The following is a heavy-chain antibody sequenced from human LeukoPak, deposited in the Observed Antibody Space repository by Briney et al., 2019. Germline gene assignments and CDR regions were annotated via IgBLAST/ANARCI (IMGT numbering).Heavy chain of an antibody. CDR2: ISGSSAAI. D-gene: IGHD6-13*01. CDR1: GFSFSNYA. Sequence: GGSLRLSCAAPGFSFSNYAMNWVRQAPGKGLEWVSYISGSSAAIYYADSVEGRFTISRDKAKNSLYLQMNSLRAEDTAVYYCARDPSRGYNYYSYMDVWGKGTTVTVSS. J-gene: IGHJ6*03. V-gene: IGHV3-48*01. CDR3: ARDPSRGYNYYSYMDV.